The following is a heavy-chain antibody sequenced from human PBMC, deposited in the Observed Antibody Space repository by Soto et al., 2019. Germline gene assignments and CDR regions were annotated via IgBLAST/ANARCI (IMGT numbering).Heavy chain of an antibody. J-gene: IGHJ4*02. CDR1: GYTFTNDD. Sequence: GASVKVSCKASGYTFTNDDINWVRQAPGQGLEWMGWMTPSSGDTDHAQKFQGRITLTRDTSISTAYMELRSLTSEDTAVYYCARGGKYGGCYYFDFWGQGALVTVSS. CDR2: MTPSSGDT. D-gene: IGHD2-15*01. V-gene: IGHV1-8*01. CDR3: ARGGKYGGCYYFDF.